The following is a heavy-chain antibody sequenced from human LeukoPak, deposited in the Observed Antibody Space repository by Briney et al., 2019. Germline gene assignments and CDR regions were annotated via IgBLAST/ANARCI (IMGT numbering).Heavy chain of an antibody. D-gene: IGHD6-13*01. CDR2: IYYSGST. CDR1: GGSISSSSYY. V-gene: IGHV4-39*01. CDR3: ARLFGIAAAGTQYNWFDP. Sequence: PSETLSLTCTVSGGSISSSSYYWGWIRQPPGKGLEWIGSIYYSGSTYYNPSLKSRVTISVDTSKNQFSLKLSSVTAADTAVYYCARLFGIAAAGTQYNWFDPWGQGTLVTVSS. J-gene: IGHJ5*02.